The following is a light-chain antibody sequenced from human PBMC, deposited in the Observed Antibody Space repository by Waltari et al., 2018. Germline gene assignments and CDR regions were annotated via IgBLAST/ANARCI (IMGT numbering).Light chain of an antibody. V-gene: IGKV1-39*01. CDR2: AAS. J-gene: IGKJ1*01. Sequence: DIQMTQSPSYLSASVGDRVTITCRTSQSIGSNLSWYQQKPGKAPNLLIYAASTLQSGVPPRFSASGSGTYFTLSISSLQPEDFAIYYCQQSYSSPRTFGQGTKVEVK. CDR3: QQSYSSPRT. CDR1: QSIGSN.